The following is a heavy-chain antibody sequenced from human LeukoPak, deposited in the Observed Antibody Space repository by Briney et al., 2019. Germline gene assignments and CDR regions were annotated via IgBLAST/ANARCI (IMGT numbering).Heavy chain of an antibody. CDR2: IWYDGSNK. CDR1: GFTFSSYG. CDR3: ARQVVENPPDAFDI. D-gene: IGHD2-2*01. V-gene: IGHV3-33*01. Sequence: GGSLRLSCAASGFTFSSYGMHWVRQAPGKGLEWVAVIWYDGSNKYYADSVKGRFTISRDNSKNTLYLQMNSLRAEDTAVYYCARQVVENPPDAFDIWGQGTMVTVSS. J-gene: IGHJ3*02.